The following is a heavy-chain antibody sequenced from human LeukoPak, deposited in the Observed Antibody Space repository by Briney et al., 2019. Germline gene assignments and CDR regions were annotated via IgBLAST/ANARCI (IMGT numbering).Heavy chain of an antibody. V-gene: IGHV1-2*02. CDR2: INPNSGGT. CDR3: AREFDIAVADY. Sequence: ASVKVSCKASGYTFTEYYIHWVRQAPGQGLEWMGWINPNSGGTNYAQKFQGRVTMTRDTSISTAYMELSRLRSDDTAVYYCAREFDIAVADYWGQGTLVTVSS. D-gene: IGHD6-19*01. J-gene: IGHJ4*02. CDR1: GYTFTEYY.